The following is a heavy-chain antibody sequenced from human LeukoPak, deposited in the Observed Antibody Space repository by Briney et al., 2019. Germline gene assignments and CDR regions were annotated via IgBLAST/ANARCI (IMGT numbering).Heavy chain of an antibody. CDR3: ARGGYSTSSNYSYYYMDV. D-gene: IGHD6-6*01. CDR1: GGSFSGYY. CDR2: INHSGST. J-gene: IGHJ6*03. V-gene: IGHV4-34*01. Sequence: SETLSLTCAVYGGSFSGYYWSWIRQPPGKGLEWIGDINHSGSTNYNPSLKSRVTISVDTSKNQFSLKLSSVTAADTAVYYCARGGYSTSSNYSYYYMDVWGKGTTVTVSS.